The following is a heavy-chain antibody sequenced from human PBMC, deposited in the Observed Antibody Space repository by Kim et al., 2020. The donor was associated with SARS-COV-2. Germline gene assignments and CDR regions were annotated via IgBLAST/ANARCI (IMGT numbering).Heavy chain of an antibody. J-gene: IGHJ4*01. CDR1: GGSISSYY. CDR3: ARVRGDFWITYSVKSADY. Sequence: SETLSLTCTVSGGSISSYYWSWIRQPPGKGLEWIGYIYYSGSTNYKPSLKSRVTISVDTSKNQFFLKLSSVTAADTYVYYCARVRGDFWITYSVKSADY. CDR2: IYYSGST. V-gene: IGHV4-59*01. D-gene: IGHD3-3*01.